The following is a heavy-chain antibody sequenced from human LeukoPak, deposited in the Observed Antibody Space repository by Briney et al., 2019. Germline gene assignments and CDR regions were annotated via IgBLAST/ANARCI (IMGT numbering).Heavy chain of an antibody. CDR3: AGLPHYYDSSGYYVDY. Sequence: GEPLKISCKGSGYSFTSYWIGWVRQMPGKGLEWMGIIYPGDSDTRYSPSFQGHVTISADKSISTAYLQWSSLKASDTAMYYCAGLPHYYDSSGYYVDYWGQGNLVTVSS. CDR2: IYPGDSDT. J-gene: IGHJ4*02. V-gene: IGHV5-51*01. CDR1: GYSFTSYW. D-gene: IGHD3-22*01.